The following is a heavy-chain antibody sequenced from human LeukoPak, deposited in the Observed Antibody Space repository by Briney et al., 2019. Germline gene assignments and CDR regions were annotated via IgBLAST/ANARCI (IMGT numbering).Heavy chain of an antibody. J-gene: IGHJ3*02. CDR3: AGYTVVRGLTLSAFDI. CDR2: FDPNTGAT. D-gene: IGHD3-10*01. Sequence: GASVTVSCKASGDTLTGYYIHWVRQAPRQGLEWMGCFDPNTGATHYAQKFQGRVTMTRDTSIDTDFLELRSLISDDTALYYCAGYTVVRGLTLSAFDIWGQGTMVTVSS. CDR1: GDTLTGYY. V-gene: IGHV1-2*02.